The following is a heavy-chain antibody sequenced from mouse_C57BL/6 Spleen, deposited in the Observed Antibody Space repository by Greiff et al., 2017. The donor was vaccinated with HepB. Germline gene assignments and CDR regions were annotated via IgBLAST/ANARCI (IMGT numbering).Heavy chain of an antibody. CDR2: IDPSDSYT. J-gene: IGHJ4*01. CDR3: ARNYGSSYYAMDY. D-gene: IGHD1-1*01. V-gene: IGHV1-50*01. CDR1: GYTFTSYW. Sequence: QVQLQQPGAELVKPGASVKLSCKASGYTFTSYWMQWVKQRPGQGLEWIGEIDPSDSYTNYNQKLKGKATLTVDTSSSTAYMQLSSLTSEDAAVYYCARNYGSSYYAMDYWGQGTSVTVSS.